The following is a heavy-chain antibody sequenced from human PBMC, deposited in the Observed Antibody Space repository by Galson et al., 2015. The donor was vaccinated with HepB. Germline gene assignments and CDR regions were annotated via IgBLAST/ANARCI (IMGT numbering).Heavy chain of an antibody. CDR1: GYTFTSYA. CDR3: ARVFPEVYYDSSGYYYDY. Sequence: SVKVSCKASGYTFTSYAMHWVRQAPGQRLEWMGWINTGNGNTKYSQKFQGRVTITRDTSASTAYMELSILRSEDTAVYYCARVFPEVYYDSSGYYYDYWGQGTLVTVSS. CDR2: INTGNGNT. V-gene: IGHV1-3*04. J-gene: IGHJ4*02. D-gene: IGHD3-22*01.